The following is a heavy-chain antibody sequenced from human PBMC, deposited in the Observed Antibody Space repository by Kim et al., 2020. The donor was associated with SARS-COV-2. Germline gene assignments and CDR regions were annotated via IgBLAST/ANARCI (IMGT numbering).Heavy chain of an antibody. J-gene: IGHJ4*02. D-gene: IGHD3-22*01. Sequence: GGSLRLSCAASGFTFSSYSMNWVRQAPGKGLEWVSSISSSSSYIYYADSVKGRFTISRDNAKNSLYLQMNSLRAEDTAVYYCARDFKDDAIYYDSSGDWGQGTLVTVSS. V-gene: IGHV3-21*01. CDR1: GFTFSSYS. CDR2: ISSSSSYI. CDR3: ARDFKDDAIYYDSSGD.